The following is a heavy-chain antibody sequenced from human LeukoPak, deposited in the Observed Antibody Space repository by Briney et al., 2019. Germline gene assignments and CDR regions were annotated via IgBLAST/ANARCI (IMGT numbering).Heavy chain of an antibody. CDR2: IYTSAST. CDR1: GGSICSYY. Sequence: SETLSLTCTVSGGSICSYYWSWIRQPAGKGREWIGRIYTSASTNYNPSLSSRATMSVDTSKNQFSLKLSSVTAADTAVYYCARGTLVAFDIWGQGTMVTVSS. V-gene: IGHV4-4*07. J-gene: IGHJ3*02. CDR3: ARGTLVAFDI. D-gene: IGHD1-1*01.